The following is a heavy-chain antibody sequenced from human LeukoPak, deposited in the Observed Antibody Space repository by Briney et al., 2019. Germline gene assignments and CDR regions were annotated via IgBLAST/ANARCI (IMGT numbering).Heavy chain of an antibody. CDR3: AKDQAAARPWGY. D-gene: IGHD6-6*01. CDR2: ISGSGGST. CDR1: GFTFSSYA. J-gene: IGHJ4*02. V-gene: IGHV3-23*01. Sequence: GGSLRLSCAASGFTFSSYAMSLVRRAPGKGLEWVSAISGSGGSTYYADSVKGRFTISRDNSKNTLYLQMNSLRAEDTAVYYCAKDQAAARPWGYWGQGTLVTVSS.